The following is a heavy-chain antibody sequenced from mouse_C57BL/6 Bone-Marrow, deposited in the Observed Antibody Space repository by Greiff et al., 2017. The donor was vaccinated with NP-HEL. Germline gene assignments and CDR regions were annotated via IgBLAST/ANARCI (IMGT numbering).Heavy chain of an antibody. CDR1: GYTFTEYT. Sequence: QVQLQQSGAELVKPGASVKLSCKASGYTFTEYTIHWVKQRSGQGLEWIGWFYPGSGSIKYNEKFKDKATLTADKSSSTVYMELSSLTSEDSAVYVCAGHEGDYVWFAYWGQGTLVTVSA. CDR3: AGHEGDYVWFAY. V-gene: IGHV1-62-2*01. J-gene: IGHJ3*01. D-gene: IGHD2-4*01. CDR2: FYPGSGSI.